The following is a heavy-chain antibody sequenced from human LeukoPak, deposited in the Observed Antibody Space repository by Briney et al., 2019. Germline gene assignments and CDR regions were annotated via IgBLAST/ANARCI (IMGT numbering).Heavy chain of an antibody. CDR1: GFTFSRHS. D-gene: IGHD6-13*01. CDR3: ARPPYSSSWPFDY. J-gene: IGHJ4*02. CDR2: ISSYSVYI. Sequence: GGSLRLSCATSGFTFSRHSMDWVRQAPGKGLEWVESISSYSVYIYYAESVKGRFTISKDNAKNSLHLQMNSLRAEDTAVYYCARPPYSSSWPFDYWGQGTLVTVSS. V-gene: IGHV3-21*01.